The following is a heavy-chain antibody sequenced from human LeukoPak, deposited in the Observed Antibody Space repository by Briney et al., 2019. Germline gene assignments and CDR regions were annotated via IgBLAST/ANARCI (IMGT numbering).Heavy chain of an antibody. D-gene: IGHD2-2*01. CDR1: GFTFSSYG. CDR3: ARAGPSSTSCCYWFDP. CDR2: IWYDGSHK. Sequence: PGGSLRLSCAASGFTFSSYGMHWVRQAPGKGLEWVADIWYDGSHKYYADSVKGRFTISRDNSKNTLHLQMNSLRAEDTAVYYCARAGPSSTSCCYWFDPWGQGTLVTVSS. V-gene: IGHV3-33*01. J-gene: IGHJ5*02.